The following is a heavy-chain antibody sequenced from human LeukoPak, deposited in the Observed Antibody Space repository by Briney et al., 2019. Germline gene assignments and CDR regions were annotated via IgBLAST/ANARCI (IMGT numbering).Heavy chain of an antibody. J-gene: IGHJ4*02. V-gene: IGHV6-1*01. CDR2: TYYRSKWYN. D-gene: IGHD6-6*01. CDR1: GDSVSSNSAS. Sequence: SQTLSLTCAISGDSVSSNSASWNWIRQSPSSGLEWLGRTYYRSKWYNDYAVSVKSRIIINPDTSKNQFSLQLKSVTPEDTVVYYCARISSSSGLLDYWGRGTLVTVSS. CDR3: ARISSSSGLLDY.